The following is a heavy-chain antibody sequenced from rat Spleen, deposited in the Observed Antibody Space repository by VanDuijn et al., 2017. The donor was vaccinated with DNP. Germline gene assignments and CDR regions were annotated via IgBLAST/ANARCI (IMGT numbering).Heavy chain of an antibody. D-gene: IGHD3-1*01. V-gene: IGHV5-22*01. CDR2: ISDEGSVT. CDR1: GLTFSDYY. Sequence: EVQLVESGGGLVQPGGSLKLSCAASGLTFSDYYMAWVRQAPKKGLEWVASISDEGSVTNYGEYVKGRFTISSDNAKSTLYLQMDSLRSEDTATYSCLTRGDGPLYCYFDFCGPGTMVTVSS. J-gene: IGHJ1*01. CDR3: LTRGDGPLYCYFDF.